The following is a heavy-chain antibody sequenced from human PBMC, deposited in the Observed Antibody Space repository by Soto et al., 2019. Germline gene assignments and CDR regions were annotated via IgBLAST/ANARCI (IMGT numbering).Heavy chain of an antibody. CDR2: LYFSGRT. J-gene: IGHJ4*02. D-gene: IGHD4-17*01. CDR1: GGSISVSGYY. CDR3: ATYGDDARYFDY. V-gene: IGHV4-39*01. Sequence: PSETLSLTCTVSGGSISVSGYYWGWIRQPPGKGLEWIGSLYFSGRTYYNPSLKGRVTISEDTSKNQFSLKLSSVTAADTAVYYCATYGDDARYFDYWGQGTPVTVSS.